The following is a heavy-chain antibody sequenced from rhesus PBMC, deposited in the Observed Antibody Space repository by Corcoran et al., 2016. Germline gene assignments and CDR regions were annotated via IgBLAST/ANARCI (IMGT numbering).Heavy chain of an antibody. CDR2: ISGSGEIP. J-gene: IGHJ3*01. D-gene: IGHD3-28*01. CDR1: GGSISSNY. CDR3: ARHYYDSGYYVFGAFDF. V-gene: IGHV4-173*01. Sequence: QLQLQESGPGLVKPSETLSLTCAVSGGSISSNYWSWIRHPPGKGLEWIGRISGSGEIPDYNPSPNCRVTISTDTSKKQFSLKLSSVTAADTAVYYCARHYYDSGYYVFGAFDFWGQGLRVTVSS.